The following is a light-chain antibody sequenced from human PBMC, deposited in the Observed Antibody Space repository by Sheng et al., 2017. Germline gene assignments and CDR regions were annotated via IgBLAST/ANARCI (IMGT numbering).Light chain of an antibody. CDR1: QSVSSY. CDR2: GTS. V-gene: IGKV3-15*01. J-gene: IGKJ4*01. Sequence: EIVLTQSPATLSLSPGERATLSCRASQSVSSYLAWYQQKPGQAPRLLIYGTSTRATGIPARFGGSGSGTEFTLTISSLQSEDFAVYYCHQYNNWPLTFGGGTKVEI. CDR3: HQYNNWPLT.